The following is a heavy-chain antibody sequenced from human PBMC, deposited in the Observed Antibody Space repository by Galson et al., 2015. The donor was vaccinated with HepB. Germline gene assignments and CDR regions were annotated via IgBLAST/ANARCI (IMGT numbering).Heavy chain of an antibody. D-gene: IGHD5-12*01. CDR1: GGTFSSYG. J-gene: IGHJ4*02. CDR2: IIPRLGTT. Sequence: SVKVSCKASGGTFSSYGANWVRQAPGQGLEWMGGIIPRLGTTNYAHKFQGRVTITADESTNTAYMELSGLRSEDTAMYYCAATISEFYYFHYWGQGTQVTVSS. CDR3: AATISEFYYFHY. V-gene: IGHV1-69*13.